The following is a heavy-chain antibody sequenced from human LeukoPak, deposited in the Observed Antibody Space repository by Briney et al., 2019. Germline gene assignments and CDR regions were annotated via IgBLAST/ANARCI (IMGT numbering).Heavy chain of an antibody. Sequence: SETLSLTCTVSGGSISSSSYYWGWIRQPPGKGLEWIGSIYYSGSTYYNPSLKSRATISVDTSKNQFSLKLSSVTAADTAVYYCARNYGSGTNFDYWGQGTLVTVSS. D-gene: IGHD3-10*01. J-gene: IGHJ4*02. CDR2: IYYSGST. CDR3: ARNYGSGTNFDY. V-gene: IGHV4-39*07. CDR1: GGSISSSSYY.